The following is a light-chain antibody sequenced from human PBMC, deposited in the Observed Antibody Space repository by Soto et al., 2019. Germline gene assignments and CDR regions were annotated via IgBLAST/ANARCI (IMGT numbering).Light chain of an antibody. CDR2: EVS. V-gene: IGLV2-14*03. CDR1: SSDVGGYNF. Sequence: QSALTQPASVFGSPGQSITLSCTGTSSDVGGYNFVSWYQQHPGKAPKLMIYEVSSRPSGVSNRFSGSKSGNTASLTISGLQPEDEADYYCSSYTTSSTVVFGTGTKATVL. J-gene: IGLJ1*01. CDR3: SSYTTSSTVV.